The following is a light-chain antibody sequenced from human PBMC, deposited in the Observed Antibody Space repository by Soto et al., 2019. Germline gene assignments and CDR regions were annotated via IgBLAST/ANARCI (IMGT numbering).Light chain of an antibody. V-gene: IGLV2-14*01. J-gene: IGLJ2*01. CDR2: EVS. Sequence: QSALTQPASVSGSPGQSITISCTGTSSDVGGYNYVSWYQQHPGKAPKLMIYEVSNRPSGVSNRFSGSKSGNTASLTISGLQAEDGADYYCSSYAGSTVVFGGGTKLTV. CDR3: SSYAGSTVV. CDR1: SSDVGGYNY.